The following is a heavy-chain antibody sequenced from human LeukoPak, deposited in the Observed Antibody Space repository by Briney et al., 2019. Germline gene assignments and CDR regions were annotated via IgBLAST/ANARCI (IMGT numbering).Heavy chain of an antibody. J-gene: IGHJ5*02. D-gene: IGHD3-3*01. CDR3: ARDSYDFWSGYSIGWFDP. CDR1: GGSFSGYY. CDR2: INHSGST. V-gene: IGHV4-34*01. Sequence: PSETLSLTCAVYGGSFSGYYWSWIRQPPGKGLKWIGEINHSGSTNYNPSLKSRVTISVDTSKNQFSLKLSSVTAADTAVYYCARDSYDFWSGYSIGWFDPWGQGTLVTVSS.